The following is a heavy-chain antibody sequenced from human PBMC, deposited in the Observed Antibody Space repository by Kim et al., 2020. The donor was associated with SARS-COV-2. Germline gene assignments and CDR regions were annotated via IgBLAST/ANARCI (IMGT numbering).Heavy chain of an antibody. V-gene: IGHV3-23*01. Sequence: GSLRLSCAASGFTFSSYAMSWVRQAPGKGLEWVSAISRSGDNTFYADSVKGRFTISRDNSKNTLYLQMNSLRAEDTAVYYCAKDLPTVTNYFQHWGQGTLVTVSS. D-gene: IGHD4-17*01. CDR2: ISRSGDNT. CDR1: GFTFSSYA. CDR3: AKDLPTVTNYFQH. J-gene: IGHJ1*01.